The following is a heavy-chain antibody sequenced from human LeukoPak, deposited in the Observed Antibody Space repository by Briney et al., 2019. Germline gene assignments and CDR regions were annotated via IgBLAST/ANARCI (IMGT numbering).Heavy chain of an antibody. J-gene: IGHJ3*02. CDR3: ARRRGRKQQLVLSSAFDI. CDR2: IYYSGST. CDR1: GGSISSSSYY. V-gene: IGHV4-39*01. Sequence: SETLSLTCTVSGGSISSSSYYWGWIRQPPGKGLEWIGSIYYSGSTYYNPSLKSRVTISVDTSKNQFSLKLSSVTAADTAVYYCARRRGRKQQLVLSSAFDIWGQGTMVTVSS. D-gene: IGHD6-13*01.